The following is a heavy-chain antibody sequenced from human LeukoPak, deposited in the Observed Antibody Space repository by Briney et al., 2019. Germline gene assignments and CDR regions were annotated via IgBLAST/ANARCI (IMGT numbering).Heavy chain of an antibody. CDR1: GFTFSRYA. J-gene: IGHJ2*01. CDR2: ISSNGGST. CDR3: VKDRYSSGWYGYFDL. D-gene: IGHD6-19*01. V-gene: IGHV3-64D*06. Sequence: SGGSLRLSCSASGFTFSRYAMHWVRQPPGKGLEYVSAISSNGGSTYYADSVKGRFTISRDNSKNTLYLQMSSLRAEDTAVYYCVKDRYSSGWYGYFDLWGRGTLVTVSS.